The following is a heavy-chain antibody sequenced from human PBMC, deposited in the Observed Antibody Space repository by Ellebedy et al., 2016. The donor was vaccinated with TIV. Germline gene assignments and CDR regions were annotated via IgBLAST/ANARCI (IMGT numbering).Heavy chain of an antibody. CDR2: ISSSSTTI. D-gene: IGHD4-17*01. CDR1: GFTFSTYS. J-gene: IGHJ4*02. V-gene: IGHV3-48*01. Sequence: PGGSLRLSCVASGFTFSTYSMNWVRQAPGKGLDWVSYISSSSTTINYADSVKGRFTVSRDNAKDSLYLQMDSLRADDTAVYYCARAGDYNLRSLAGGYWGQGTLVTVSS. CDR3: ARAGDYNLRSLAGGY.